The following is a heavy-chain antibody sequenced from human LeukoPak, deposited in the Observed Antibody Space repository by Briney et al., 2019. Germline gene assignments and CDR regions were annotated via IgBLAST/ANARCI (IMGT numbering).Heavy chain of an antibody. D-gene: IGHD6-19*01. Sequence: GGSLRLSCAASGFTFSSYSMNWVRQAPGKGLEWVSSISSSSSYIYYADSVKGRFTISRDNAKNSLYLQMNSLRAEDTAVYYCAAESIKQWLVPPYNWFDPWGQGTLVTVSS. CDR3: AAESIKQWLVPPYNWFDP. V-gene: IGHV3-21*01. CDR2: ISSSSSYI. J-gene: IGHJ5*02. CDR1: GFTFSSYS.